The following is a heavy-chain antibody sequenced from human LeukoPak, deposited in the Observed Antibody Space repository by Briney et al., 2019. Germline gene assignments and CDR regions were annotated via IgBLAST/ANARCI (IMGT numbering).Heavy chain of an antibody. Sequence: GGSLRLSCAASGFTFDDYTMHWVRQAPGKGLEWVSLISWDGGSTYYADSVKGRFTISRDNAKNSLYLQMNSLRAEDTAVYYCARGSLITLDYWGQGTLVTVSS. V-gene: IGHV3-43*01. CDR1: GFTFDDYT. D-gene: IGHD1-14*01. CDR3: ARGSLITLDY. J-gene: IGHJ4*02. CDR2: ISWDGGST.